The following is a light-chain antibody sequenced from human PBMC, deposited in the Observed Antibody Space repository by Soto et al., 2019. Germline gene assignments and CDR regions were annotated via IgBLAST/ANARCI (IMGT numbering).Light chain of an antibody. J-gene: IGLJ2*01. CDR3: QSYDSSLSGSGVV. V-gene: IGLV1-40*01. CDR1: SSNIGAGYD. Sequence: QSVLTQPPSVSGAPGQRVTTSCTGSSSNIGAGYDVHWYQQLPGTAPKLLIYGNNNRPSGVPDRFSGSKSGTSASLAITGLQAEDEADYYCQSYDSSLSGSGVVFGGGTKVTVL. CDR2: GNN.